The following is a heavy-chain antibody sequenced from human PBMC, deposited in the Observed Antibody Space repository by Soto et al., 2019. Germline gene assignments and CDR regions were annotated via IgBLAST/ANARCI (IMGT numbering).Heavy chain of an antibody. Sequence: EVQLVESGGALVQPGGSLRLSCTASGFTFSDHNMDWVRQTPGKGLEWIGRRSDKGKSYSAEYAASVKGRFTISRDETKNLLYLQMDSLKTEDTAVYYGSRVYNGNLANYCQYWGQGTLVTVSS. CDR3: SRVYNGNLANYCQY. CDR2: RSDKGKSYSA. CDR1: GFTFSDHN. D-gene: IGHD1-1*01. J-gene: IGHJ1*01. V-gene: IGHV3-72*01.